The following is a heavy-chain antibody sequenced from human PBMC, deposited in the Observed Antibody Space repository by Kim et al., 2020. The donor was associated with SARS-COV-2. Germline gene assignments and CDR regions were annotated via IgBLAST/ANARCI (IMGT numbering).Heavy chain of an antibody. Sequence: SETLSLTCTVSGGSISSGGYYWSWIRQHPGKGLVWLGYIYYSGSAYYNPSLKSRVTISLDTSKNQFSLQLSSVTAADAAVYYCARVARITIFGVVNSAFDIWGQGTMVTVSS. CDR1: GGSISSGGYY. V-gene: IGHV4-31*03. CDR2: IYYSGSA. D-gene: IGHD3-3*01. J-gene: IGHJ3*02. CDR3: ARVARITIFGVVNSAFDI.